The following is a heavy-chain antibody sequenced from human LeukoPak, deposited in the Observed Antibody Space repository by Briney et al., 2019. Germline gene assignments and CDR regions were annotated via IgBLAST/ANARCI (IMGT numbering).Heavy chain of an antibody. J-gene: IGHJ5*02. V-gene: IGHV1-18*01. D-gene: IGHD3-22*01. CDR3: ATLRRGYRSGYYQPDNWFDP. CDR2: ISAYNGNA. CDR1: RYTFTSYG. Sequence: ASVNVSCKPSRYTFTSYGIIWVRQPPGHGLEWRGGISAYNGNANDPQKLHGRVTMTTDTYTSTAYMELTSLRSDDTAVYYCATLRRGYRSGYYQPDNWFDPWGQGTLVTVSS.